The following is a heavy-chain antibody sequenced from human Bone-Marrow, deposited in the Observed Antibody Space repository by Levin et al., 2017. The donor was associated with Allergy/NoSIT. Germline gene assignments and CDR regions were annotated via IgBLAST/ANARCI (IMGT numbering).Heavy chain of an antibody. V-gene: IGHV7-4-1*02. CDR1: GYTLTSHA. J-gene: IGHJ6*03. CDR3: ARDLTSSSHYFYYYLDV. Sequence: GESLKISCQASGYTLTSHAINWVRQAPGQGLEWMGWINTNTGNPTYAQGFTVRFVFSLDSSFSTAYLQISSLKAEDTAVYYCARDLTSSSHYFYYYLDVWGKGTTVTVSS. D-gene: IGHD6-6*01. CDR2: INTNTGNP.